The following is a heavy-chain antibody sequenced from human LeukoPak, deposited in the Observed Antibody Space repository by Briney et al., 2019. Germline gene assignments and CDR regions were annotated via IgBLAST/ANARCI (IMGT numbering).Heavy chain of an antibody. CDR2: VQYDGSNK. CDR3: ARDNYDSSGFDY. Sequence: GGSLRLSCAASGFTFSSYGMHWVRQAPGKGLEWVAFVQYDGSNKYYADSVKGRFTISRDNSKNTLYLQMNSLRAEDTAVYYCARDNYDSSGFDYWGQGTLVTVSS. CDR1: GFTFSSYG. D-gene: IGHD3-22*01. J-gene: IGHJ4*02. V-gene: IGHV3-30*02.